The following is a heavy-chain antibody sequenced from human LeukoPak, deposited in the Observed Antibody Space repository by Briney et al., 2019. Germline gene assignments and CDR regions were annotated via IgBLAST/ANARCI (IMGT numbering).Heavy chain of an antibody. V-gene: IGHV3-30-3*01. D-gene: IGHD6-6*01. J-gene: IGHJ6*04. Sequence: PGRSLRLSCAASGFTFSSYAMHWVRQAPGKGLEWVAVISYDGSNKYYADSVKGRFTISRDNSKNTLYLQMNSLRSDDTAVYYCATYRSSSLNVWGKGTTVTVSS. CDR2: ISYDGSNK. CDR3: ATYRSSSLNV. CDR1: GFTFSSYA.